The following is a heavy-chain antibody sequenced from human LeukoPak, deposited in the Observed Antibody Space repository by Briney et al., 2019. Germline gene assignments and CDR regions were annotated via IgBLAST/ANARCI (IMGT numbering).Heavy chain of an antibody. V-gene: IGHV4-59*08. CDR3: ARHLDYGDPSAFDY. Sequence: SETLSLTCTVSGGSISSYYWSWIRQPPGKGLEWIGYIYYSGSTNYNPSLKSRVTISVDTSKNQFSLKLSSVTAADTAVYYCARHLDYGDPSAFDYWGQGTLVTVSS. J-gene: IGHJ4*02. CDR2: IYYSGST. CDR1: GGSISSYY. D-gene: IGHD4-17*01.